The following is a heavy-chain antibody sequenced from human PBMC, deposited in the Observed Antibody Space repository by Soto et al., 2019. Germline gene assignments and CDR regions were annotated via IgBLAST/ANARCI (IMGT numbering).Heavy chain of an antibody. Sequence: QVQLVESGGGVVQPGRSLRLSCAASGFTFTNYGMHWVRQAPGKGLEWVAVISYDGSIKYYADSVKGRFTISRDNSKNTLSLQMSSLRDEDTAIYYCARQGGSDMGLLWGQGTLVTVSS. D-gene: IGHD2-21*02. CDR2: ISYDGSIK. CDR1: GFTFTNYG. V-gene: IGHV3-30-3*01. CDR3: ARQGGSDMGLL. J-gene: IGHJ4*02.